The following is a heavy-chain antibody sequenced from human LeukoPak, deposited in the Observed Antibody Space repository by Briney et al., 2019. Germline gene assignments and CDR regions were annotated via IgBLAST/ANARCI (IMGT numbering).Heavy chain of an antibody. CDR1: GFTFSSYS. D-gene: IGHD5-18*01. V-gene: IGHV3-21*01. Sequence: GESLKISCAASGFTFSSYSMNWVRQAPGKGLEWVSSISSSSSYIYYADSVKGRFTISRDNAKNSLYLQMNSLRAEDTAVYYCARDARNSYGFGLFDYWGQGTLVTVSS. J-gene: IGHJ4*02. CDR2: ISSSSSYI. CDR3: ARDARNSYGFGLFDY.